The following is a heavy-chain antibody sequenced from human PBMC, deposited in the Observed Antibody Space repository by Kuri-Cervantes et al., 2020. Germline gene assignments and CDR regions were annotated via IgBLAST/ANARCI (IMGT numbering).Heavy chain of an antibody. V-gene: IGHV1-69*06. D-gene: IGHD5-18*01. CDR2: IIPIFGTA. Sequence: SVKVSCKASGGTFSSYAISWVRQAPGQGLEWMGGIIPIFGTANYAQKFQGRVTITADKSTSTAYMELSSLRAEDTAVYYCARGGGYSYDLYNWFDPWGQGTLVTVSS. CDR3: ARGGGYSYDLYNWFDP. J-gene: IGHJ5*02. CDR1: GGTFSSYA.